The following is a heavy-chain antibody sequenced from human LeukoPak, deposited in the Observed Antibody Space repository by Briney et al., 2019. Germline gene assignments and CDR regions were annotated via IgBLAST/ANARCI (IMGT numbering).Heavy chain of an antibody. Sequence: SETLSLTCAVYGGSFSGYYWSWIRQPPGKGLEWIGEINYSGSTNYNPSLKSRVTISVDTSKNQFSLKLSSVTAADTAVYYCAGDNPTYYYGSGSYHNWFDPWGQGTLVTVSS. CDR2: INYSGST. D-gene: IGHD3-10*01. J-gene: IGHJ5*02. CDR3: AGDNPTYYYGSGSYHNWFDP. V-gene: IGHV4-34*01. CDR1: GGSFSGYY.